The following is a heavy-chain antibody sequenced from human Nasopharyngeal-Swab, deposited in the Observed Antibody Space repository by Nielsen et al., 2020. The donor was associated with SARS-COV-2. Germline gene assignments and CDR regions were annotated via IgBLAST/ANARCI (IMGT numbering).Heavy chain of an antibody. Sequence: ASVKVSCKASGYIFTSYDISWVRQARGQGLEWMGWIGAYNGNTNYAQKFQDRVTMPTDTSTSTVYMELRSLRSDDTAVYYCARHGVAEDYWGQGTLVTVSS. V-gene: IGHV1-18*01. CDR1: GYIFTSYD. J-gene: IGHJ4*02. CDR2: IGAYNGNT. D-gene: IGHD3-3*01. CDR3: ARHGVAEDY.